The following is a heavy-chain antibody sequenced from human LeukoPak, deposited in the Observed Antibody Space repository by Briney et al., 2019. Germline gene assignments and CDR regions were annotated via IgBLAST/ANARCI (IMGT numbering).Heavy chain of an antibody. CDR3: ASSVAGLEFDY. CDR1: GGSIRSSYYY. CDR2: IYDSGST. Sequence: SETLSLTCTVSGGSIRSSYYYWGWIRQPPGKGLEWIGSIYDSGSTYYNPSLKSRVTISVDTSKNQFSLKLSSVTAADTAVYYCASSVAGLEFDYWGQGTLVTVSS. D-gene: IGHD6-19*01. J-gene: IGHJ4*02. V-gene: IGHV4-39*07.